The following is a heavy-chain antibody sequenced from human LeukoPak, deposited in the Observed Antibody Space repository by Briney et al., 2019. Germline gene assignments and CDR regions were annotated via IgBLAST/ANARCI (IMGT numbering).Heavy chain of an antibody. Sequence: GGSLRLSCAASGFTFSSYAMSWVRQAPGKGLEWVSANSGSGGSTYYADSVKGRFTISRDNSKNTLYLQMISLRAEDTAVYYCAKANKYYDSSGYYYEAFDIWGQGTMVTVSS. J-gene: IGHJ3*02. V-gene: IGHV3-23*01. D-gene: IGHD3-22*01. CDR3: AKANKYYDSSGYYYEAFDI. CDR1: GFTFSSYA. CDR2: NSGSGGST.